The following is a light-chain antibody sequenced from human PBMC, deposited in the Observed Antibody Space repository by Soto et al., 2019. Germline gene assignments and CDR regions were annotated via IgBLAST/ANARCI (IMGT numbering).Light chain of an antibody. CDR1: STDVGSYNL. J-gene: IGLJ3*02. V-gene: IGLV2-23*01. CDR3: CSYAGRNTVM. CDR2: EGV. Sequence: QSALTQPASVSGSPGQTITISCTGTSTDVGSYNLVSWYQQHPRKAPKFIIYEGVKRPSGVSNRFSGAKSGDTASLTISGLQAADEAYHYCCSYAGRNTVMFGGGTKVTVL.